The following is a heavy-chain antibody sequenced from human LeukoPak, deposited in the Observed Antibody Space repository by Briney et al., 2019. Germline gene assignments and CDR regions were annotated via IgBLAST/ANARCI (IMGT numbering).Heavy chain of an antibody. CDR3: ARDWGVVPAAPTVLSDY. Sequence: GGSLRLPCAASGFTFSDYYMSWIRQAPGKGLEWVSYISSSGSTIYYADSVKGRFTISRDNAKNSLYLQMNSLRAEDTAVYYCARDWGVVPAAPTVLSDYWGQGTLVTVSS. CDR2: ISSSGSTI. CDR1: GFTFSDYY. D-gene: IGHD2-2*01. J-gene: IGHJ4*02. V-gene: IGHV3-11*04.